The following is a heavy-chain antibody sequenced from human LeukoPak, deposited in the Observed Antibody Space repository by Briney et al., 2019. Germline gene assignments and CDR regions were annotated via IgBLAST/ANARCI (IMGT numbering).Heavy chain of an antibody. D-gene: IGHD2-2*01. CDR1: GFTFSTYS. CDR3: ARVVGYCSSTSCQNFDY. Sequence: PGGSLRLSCAASGFTFSTYSMNWVRQAPGKGLEWVSSVYHSGGHMYYAESMRGRFTISRDNAKNSLYLQMNSLRAEDTAVYYCARVVGYCSSTSCQNFDYWGQGTLVTVSS. V-gene: IGHV3-21*01. J-gene: IGHJ4*02. CDR2: VYHSGGHM.